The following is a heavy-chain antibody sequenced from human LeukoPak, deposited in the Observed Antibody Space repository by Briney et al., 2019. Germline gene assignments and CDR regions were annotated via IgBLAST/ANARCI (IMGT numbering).Heavy chain of an antibody. V-gene: IGHV3-33*01. CDR1: GFTFSSYG. CDR3: AGRAEDWFDP. CDR2: IWYDGSNK. Sequence: GGSLRLSCAASGFTFSSYGMHWVRQAPGKGLEWVAVIWYDGSNKYYANSVKGRFTISRDNYKNTLYLQMNSLRAEDTAVYYCAGRAEDWFDPWGQGTLVTVSS. J-gene: IGHJ5*02.